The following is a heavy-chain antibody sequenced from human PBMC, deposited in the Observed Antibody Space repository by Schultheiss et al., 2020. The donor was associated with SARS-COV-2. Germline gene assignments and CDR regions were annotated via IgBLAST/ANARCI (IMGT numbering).Heavy chain of an antibody. J-gene: IGHJ5*02. CDR2: IWYDGSNK. Sequence: GGSLRLSCAASGFTFSSYGMHWVRQAPGKGLEWVAVIWYDGSNKYYADSVKGRFTISRDNSKNTLYLQMNSLRAEDTAVYYCAKDDSRYCSGGSCYPNAWGQGTLVTVSS. V-gene: IGHV3-30*02. CDR1: GFTFSSYG. CDR3: AKDDSRYCSGGSCYPNA. D-gene: IGHD2-15*01.